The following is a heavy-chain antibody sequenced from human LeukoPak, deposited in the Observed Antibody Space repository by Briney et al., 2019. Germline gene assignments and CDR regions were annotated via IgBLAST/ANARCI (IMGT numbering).Heavy chain of an antibody. Sequence: SETLSLTCTVSGGSISSSSYYWGWIRQPPGKGLEWIGSIYYSGSTYYNPSLKSRVTISVDTSKNQFSLKLSSVTAADTAVYYCARTITYDAFDIWGQGTMVTVSS. CDR1: GGSISSSSYY. CDR3: ARTITYDAFDI. CDR2: IYYSGST. V-gene: IGHV4-39*07. J-gene: IGHJ3*02.